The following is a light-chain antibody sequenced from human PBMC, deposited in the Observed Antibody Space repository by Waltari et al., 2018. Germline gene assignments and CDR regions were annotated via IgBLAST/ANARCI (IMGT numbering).Light chain of an antibody. CDR2: RNR. V-gene: IGLV1-40*01. J-gene: IGLJ2*01. CDR1: SSNIGAGYD. CDR3: QSYDNTLSGSHVV. Sequence: QSVLTQPPSVSGAPGQRVIISCTGSSSNIGAGYDVHWYQQFPGIAPKLLIYRNRNRPSGVPDRFSGSKSGTSASLVISGLQADDEADYYCQSYDNTLSGSHVVFGGGTKLTVL.